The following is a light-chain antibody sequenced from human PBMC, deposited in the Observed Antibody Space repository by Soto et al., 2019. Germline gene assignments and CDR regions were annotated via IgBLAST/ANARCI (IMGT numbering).Light chain of an antibody. V-gene: IGKV3-15*01. CDR3: QQYNDWLWT. J-gene: IGKJ1*01. Sequence: ETTLTQSPATLSASPGERVTLSCRATQSVTYNLAWYQQKPGQAPRLLIYGASTRPAGVPARFSGRGSGTEFTLTITSLQSEDFAFYYCQQYNDWLWTFGQGTKV. CDR1: QSVTYN. CDR2: GAS.